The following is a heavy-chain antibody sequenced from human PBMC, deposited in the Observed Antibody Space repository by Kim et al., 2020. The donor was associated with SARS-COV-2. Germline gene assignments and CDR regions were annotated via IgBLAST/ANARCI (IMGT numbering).Heavy chain of an antibody. J-gene: IGHJ4*02. V-gene: IGHV4-34*01. CDR1: GGSLTGYF. CDR2: IDHTGRP. Sequence: SETLSLTCSVSGGSLTGYFWTWIRQPPGKGLEWIGEIDHTGRPNYNPSLKSRVTLAGDTSQNHFSLKLTSVTTADTAVYFCARAAPLIWLTTTGPTSFDLWGQGSLVTVSS. CDR3: ARAAPLIWLTTTGPTSFDL. D-gene: IGHD1-1*01.